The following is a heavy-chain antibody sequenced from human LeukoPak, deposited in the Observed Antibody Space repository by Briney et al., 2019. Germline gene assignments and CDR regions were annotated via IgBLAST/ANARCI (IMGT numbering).Heavy chain of an antibody. Sequence: SETLSLTCTVSGDSISRSSYFWGWIRRPPGKGLEWIGSVYYSGSTNYNPSLKSRVTISLDMSKNQFSLKLSSVTAADTAVYYCVRGDSSGWYDGFDVWGQGTMVTVSS. D-gene: IGHD6-19*01. CDR3: VRGDSSGWYDGFDV. J-gene: IGHJ3*01. CDR1: GDSISRSSYF. V-gene: IGHV4-39*07. CDR2: VYYSGST.